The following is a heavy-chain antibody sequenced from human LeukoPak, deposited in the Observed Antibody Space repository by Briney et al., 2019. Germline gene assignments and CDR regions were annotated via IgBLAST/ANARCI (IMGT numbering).Heavy chain of an antibody. CDR3: TRDPYYYDSSGYYYERCFDY. Sequence: GGSLRLSCTASGFTFGDYAMSWVRQAPGKGLEWVGFIRSKAYGGTTEYAASVKGRFTISRDDSKSIAYLRMNSLKTEDTAVYYCTRDPYYYDSSGYYYERCFDYWGQGTLVTVSS. CDR1: GFTFGDYA. J-gene: IGHJ4*02. CDR2: IRSKAYGGTT. V-gene: IGHV3-49*04. D-gene: IGHD3-22*01.